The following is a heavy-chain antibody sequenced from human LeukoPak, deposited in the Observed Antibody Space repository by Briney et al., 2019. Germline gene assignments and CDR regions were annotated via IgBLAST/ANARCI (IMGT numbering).Heavy chain of an antibody. CDR1: GGSISSYY. V-gene: IGHV4-59*08. J-gene: IGHJ6*02. CDR3: ARLRAEYSSGWYYYYGMDV. D-gene: IGHD6-19*01. CDR2: IYYSGST. Sequence: PSETLSLTCTVSGGSISSYYWSWIRQPPGKGLEWIGYIYYSGSTNYNPSLKSRVTISVDTSKNQFSLKLSSVTAADTAVYYCARLRAEYSSGWYYYYGMDVWGQGTTVTVSS.